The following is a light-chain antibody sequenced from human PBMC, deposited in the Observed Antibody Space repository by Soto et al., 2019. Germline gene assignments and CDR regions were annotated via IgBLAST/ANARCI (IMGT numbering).Light chain of an antibody. J-gene: IGKJ1*01. CDR1: QSIRSY. V-gene: IGKV1-5*03. Sequence: DIQMTQSPSSLSASVGDRVTITGRASQSIRSYLNWYQQKRGKAPKVXIYKASTLKSGVPSRFSGSGAGTEFTLTISSLQPDDVATYYCQHYNSYSEAFGQGTKVDIK. CDR2: KAS. CDR3: QHYNSYSEA.